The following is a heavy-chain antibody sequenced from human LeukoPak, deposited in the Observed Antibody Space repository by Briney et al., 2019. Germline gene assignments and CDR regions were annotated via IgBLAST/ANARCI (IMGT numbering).Heavy chain of an antibody. V-gene: IGHV3-23*01. J-gene: IGHJ4*02. D-gene: IGHD5-18*01. Sequence: AGGSLRLSCAVSGFTFSNEAMGWVRQLRGGGLEWVSTISPGGGTTYYAESMKGRFTISRDNSKSTLYLEMNSLRTEDTAVYYCLTEDTPTVFDYWGQGILVTVSS. CDR1: GFTFSNEA. CDR2: ISPGGGTT. CDR3: LTEDTPTVFDY.